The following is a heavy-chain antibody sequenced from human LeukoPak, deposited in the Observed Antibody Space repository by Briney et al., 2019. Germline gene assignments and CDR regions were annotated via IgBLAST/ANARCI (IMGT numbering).Heavy chain of an antibody. J-gene: IGHJ4*02. V-gene: IGHV5-51*01. CDR3: ARRRGALDY. CDR1: GYNFATYW. D-gene: IGHD3-10*01. CDR2: IYPGDSDT. Sequence: GESLKISCQASGYNFATYWIGWVRQMPGKGLEWMGIIYPGDSDTTYNPPFQGQVTISANKSIGTAYLQWRSLNASDTAMYYCARRRGALDYWGQGTLVTVSS.